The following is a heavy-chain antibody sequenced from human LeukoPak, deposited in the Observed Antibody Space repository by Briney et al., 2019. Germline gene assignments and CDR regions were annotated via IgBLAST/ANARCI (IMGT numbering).Heavy chain of an antibody. CDR2: IYYSGST. Sequence: PSETLSLTCTVSGGSISSSSYYWGWIRQPPGKGLEWIGSIYYSGSTNYNPSLKSRVTISVDTSKNQFSLKLSSVTAADTAVYYCARGGYSYGFIVLQPYYFDYWGQGTLVTVSS. V-gene: IGHV4-39*07. D-gene: IGHD5-18*01. J-gene: IGHJ4*02. CDR3: ARGGYSYGFIVLQPYYFDY. CDR1: GGSISSSSYY.